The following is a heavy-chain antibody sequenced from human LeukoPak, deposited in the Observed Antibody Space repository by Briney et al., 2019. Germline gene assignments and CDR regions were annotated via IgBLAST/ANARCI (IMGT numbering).Heavy chain of an antibody. D-gene: IGHD1-26*01. Sequence: GGSLRLSCAASGFTFNNYNMNWVRQAPGKALEWVSSITSSGAYIFYADSVKGRFTISRDNAKDSLHLQMNSLGPEDTAVYYCARDPYSGNYGNYYYYYMDVWGKGTTVTISS. V-gene: IGHV3-21*01. CDR2: ITSSGAYI. J-gene: IGHJ6*03. CDR1: GFTFNNYN. CDR3: ARDPYSGNYGNYYYYYMDV.